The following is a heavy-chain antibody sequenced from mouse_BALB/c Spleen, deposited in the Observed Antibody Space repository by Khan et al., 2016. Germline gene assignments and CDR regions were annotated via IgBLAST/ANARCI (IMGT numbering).Heavy chain of an antibody. D-gene: IGHD1-2*01. CDR1: GYTFTNYG. J-gene: IGHJ4*01. CDR3: ARTDYGYDYAMDY. CDR2: INTNTGEP. Sequence: QIQLVQSGPELKKPGETVKISCKASGYTFTNYGMNWVKQAPGKGLKWMGWINTNTGEPTYAEEFKGRFAFSLETSASTAYLQINNLKNEDTATYFYARTDYGYDYAMDYWGQGTSVTVSS. V-gene: IGHV9-3*02.